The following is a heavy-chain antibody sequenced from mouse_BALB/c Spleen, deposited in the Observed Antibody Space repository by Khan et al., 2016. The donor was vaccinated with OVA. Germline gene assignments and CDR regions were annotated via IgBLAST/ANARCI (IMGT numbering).Heavy chain of an antibody. CDR3: ARSLVDYYAMDY. J-gene: IGHJ4*01. CDR2: ISSGGHYT. V-gene: IGHV5-9-3*01. CDR1: GFTFSSYA. D-gene: IGHD2-2*01. Sequence: VELVESGGGLVKPGGSLKLSCSASGFTFSSYAMSWVRQTPEKRLELVATISSGGHYTFYPDSVKGRFTISRDNARNTLYLQMSSLRSEDTAMYYCARSLVDYYAMDYWGQGTSVTVSS.